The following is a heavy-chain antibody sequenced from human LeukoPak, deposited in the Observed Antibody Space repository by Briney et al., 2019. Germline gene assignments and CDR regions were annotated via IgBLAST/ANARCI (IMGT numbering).Heavy chain of an antibody. CDR2: IIPIFGTA. CDR3: ATAPGVPSGPLVVMDWFDP. Sequence: GASVKVSCKASGGTFSSYAISWVRQAPGQGLEWMGGIIPIFGTANYAQKFQGRVTITADESTSTAYMELSSLRSEDTAVYYCATAPGVPSGPLVVMDWFDPWGQGTLVTVSS. V-gene: IGHV1-69*13. D-gene: IGHD3-22*01. J-gene: IGHJ5*02. CDR1: GGTFSSYA.